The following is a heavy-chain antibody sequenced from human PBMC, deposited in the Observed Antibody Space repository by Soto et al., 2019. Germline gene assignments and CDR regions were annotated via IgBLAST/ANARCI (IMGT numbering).Heavy chain of an antibody. CDR1: GFLFSRFG. D-gene: IGHD1-1*01. CDR2: IVYHGGST. J-gene: IGHJ4*02. CDR3: ARDDEYDDNGLDH. V-gene: IGHV3-33*01. Sequence: QVQLEESGGGVVQPGTSLRLSCAASGFLFSRFGMHWVRQAPGKGLEWVAVIVYHGGSTGYADSVRGRFTISRDNSRNTLFLEMSSLRVEDTATYYCARDDEYDDNGLDHWGQGTLVTVSS.